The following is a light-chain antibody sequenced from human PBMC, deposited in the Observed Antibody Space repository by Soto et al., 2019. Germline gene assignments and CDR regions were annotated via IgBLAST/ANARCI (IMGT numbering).Light chain of an antibody. Sequence: QSALTQPASVSGSPGQSITISCTGTSSDVGGYNYVSWYQQHPGKAPKLMIYEVSNRPSGVSNRFSGSKSGNTASLTISGLPAEDEAGYYCSSYTSSSPPVFGTGTKLTVL. V-gene: IGLV2-14*01. J-gene: IGLJ1*01. CDR3: SSYTSSSPPV. CDR1: SSDVGGYNY. CDR2: EVS.